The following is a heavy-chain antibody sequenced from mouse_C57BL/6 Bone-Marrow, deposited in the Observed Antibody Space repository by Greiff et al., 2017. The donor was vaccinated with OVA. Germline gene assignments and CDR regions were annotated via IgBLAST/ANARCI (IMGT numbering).Heavy chain of an antibody. V-gene: IGHV1-81*01. Sequence: QVQLKQSGAELARPGASVKLSCKASGYTFTSYGISWVKQRTGQGLEWIGEIYPRSGNTYYNEKFKGKATLTADKSSSTAYMELRSLTSEDSAVYFCARGGDDDKGYWGQGTTLTVSS. J-gene: IGHJ2*01. CDR1: GYTFTSYG. D-gene: IGHD2-4*01. CDR3: ARGGDDDKGY. CDR2: IYPRSGNT.